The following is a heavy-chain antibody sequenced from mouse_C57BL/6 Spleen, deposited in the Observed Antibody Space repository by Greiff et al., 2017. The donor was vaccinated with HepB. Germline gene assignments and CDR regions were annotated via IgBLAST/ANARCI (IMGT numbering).Heavy chain of an antibody. CDR3: ARSITTVYFDV. CDR2: ISGGGGNT. Sequence: EVKLMESGGGLVKPGGSLKLSCAASGFTFSSYTMSWVRQTPEKRLEWVATISGGGGNTYYPDSVKGRFTISRDNAKNTLYLQMSSLRSEDTALYYCARSITTVYFDVWGTGTTVTVSS. V-gene: IGHV5-9*01. J-gene: IGHJ1*03. D-gene: IGHD1-1*01. CDR1: GFTFSSYT.